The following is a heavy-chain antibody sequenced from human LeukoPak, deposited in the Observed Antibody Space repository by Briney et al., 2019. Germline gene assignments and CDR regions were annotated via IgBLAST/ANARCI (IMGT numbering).Heavy chain of an antibody. D-gene: IGHD1-26*01. V-gene: IGHV3-21*04. J-gene: IGHJ4*02. Sequence: GGSLRLSCAASGFTFSRYAMNWVRQAPEKGLEWVSYISTGGDNRFYADSLKGRFTVSRDNAKNSLYLQMDSLRVEDTAVYYCARGGNYYGSWGQGALVTVSS. CDR1: GFTFSRYA. CDR3: ARGGNYYGS. CDR2: ISTGGDNR.